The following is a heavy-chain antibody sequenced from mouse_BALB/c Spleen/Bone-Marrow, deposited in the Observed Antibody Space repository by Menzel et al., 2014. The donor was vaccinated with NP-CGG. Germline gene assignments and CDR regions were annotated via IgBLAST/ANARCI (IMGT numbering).Heavy chain of an antibody. CDR3: ARSRDYGSSYYAMDY. CDR2: IDPANGNT. CDR1: GFNIKDTY. J-gene: IGHJ4*01. D-gene: IGHD1-1*01. V-gene: IGHV14-3*02. Sequence: LVESGAELVKPGASVKLSCTASGFNIKDTYMHWVKQRPEQGLEWIGRIDPANGNTKYDPKFQGKATITADTSSNTAYLQLNSLTSEDTAVYYCARSRDYGSSYYAMDYWGQGTSVTVSS.